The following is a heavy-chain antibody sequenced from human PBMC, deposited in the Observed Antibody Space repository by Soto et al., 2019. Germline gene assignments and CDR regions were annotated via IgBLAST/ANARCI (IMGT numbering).Heavy chain of an antibody. CDR3: ARRRAARPRWFSP. CDR1: GGSFSGYY. V-gene: IGHV4-34*01. D-gene: IGHD6-6*01. CDR2: INHSGST. Sequence: QVQLQQWGAGLLKPSETLSLTCAVYGGSFSGYYWSWIRQPPGKGLEWIGEINHSGSTNYNPSLKRRVSISVATSQTHVSLKLSSVTAADPAVYYCARRRAARPRWFSPWGQGTMVTVSS. J-gene: IGHJ5*02.